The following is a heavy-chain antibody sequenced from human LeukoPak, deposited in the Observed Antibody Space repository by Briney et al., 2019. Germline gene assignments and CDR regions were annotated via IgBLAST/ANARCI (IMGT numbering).Heavy chain of an antibody. CDR2: IDPNNGDT. V-gene: IGHV1-2*02. D-gene: IGHD1-14*01. J-gene: IGHJ3*02. CDR1: AYTFTGYY. Sequence: GASVKVSCKASAYTFTGYYLHWVRQAPGQGLEWMGWIDPNNGDTKYAQKFQGRVTMTRDRSISTAYVELSRLTSDDTAVYYCARRSRNGLDALDIWGQGTMVTVSS. CDR3: ARRSRNGLDALDI.